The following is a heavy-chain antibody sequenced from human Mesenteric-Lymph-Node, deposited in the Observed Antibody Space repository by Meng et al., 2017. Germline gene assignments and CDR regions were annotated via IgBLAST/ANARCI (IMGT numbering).Heavy chain of an antibody. CDR2: IIPIFGTA. CDR3: ARDIPYSSGWWSWHFDY. V-gene: IGHV1-69*13. D-gene: IGHD6-19*01. CDR1: GYTFTSNG. Sequence: QVPRGQCWCDVTKPGASVKVSCKASGYTFTSNGIGWVRQAPGQGLGWMGGIIPIFGTANYAQKFQGRVTITADESTSTAYMELSSLRSEDTAVYYCARDIPYSSGWWSWHFDYWGQGTLVTVSS. J-gene: IGHJ4*02.